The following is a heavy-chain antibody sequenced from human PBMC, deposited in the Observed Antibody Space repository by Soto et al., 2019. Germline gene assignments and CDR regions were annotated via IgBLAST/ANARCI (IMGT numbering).Heavy chain of an antibody. V-gene: IGHV1-46*01. Sequence: ASVKVSCKASGFTFTNHWTQWVRQAPGQGLEWMGVINPSGDKTSYARRFQGRLTLTTDTSTSTVYMELSSLRSDDTAIYYCARVESEYDLAWRIYFWGQGNLV. J-gene: IGHJ4*02. CDR2: INPSGDKT. CDR3: ARVESEYDLAWRIYF. CDR1: GFTFTNHW. D-gene: IGHD3-16*01.